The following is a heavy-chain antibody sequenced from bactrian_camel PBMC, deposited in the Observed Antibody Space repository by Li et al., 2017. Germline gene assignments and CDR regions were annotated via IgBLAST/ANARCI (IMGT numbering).Heavy chain of an antibody. V-gene: IGHV3S6*01. J-gene: IGHJ4*01. CDR2: VYGDGSNT. Sequence: HVQLVESGGGLVQPGGSLRLSCAASGFTFSNYGMTWVRQGPGKGLEWVSGVYGDGSNTNYGASVKGRFTISKDNAKNTLHLQMNSVQPEDTAMYYCAPSGRGYCSGRFFSIRGQGTQVTVS. CDR3: APSGRGYCSGRFFSI. CDR1: GFTFSNYG. D-gene: IGHD2*01.